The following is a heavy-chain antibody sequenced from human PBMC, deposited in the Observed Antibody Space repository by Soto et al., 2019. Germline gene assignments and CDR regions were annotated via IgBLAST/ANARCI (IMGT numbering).Heavy chain of an antibody. J-gene: IGHJ3*02. Sequence: WGSLRFSCASCGFTFSIYSMNWVRQAPGKGLEWVSSISSSSSYIYYADSVKGRFTISRDNAKNSLYLQMNSLRAEDTAVYYCACARDAFDIWGQGTMVTVSS. V-gene: IGHV3-21*01. CDR1: GFTFSIYS. CDR2: ISSSSSYI. CDR3: ACARDAFDI.